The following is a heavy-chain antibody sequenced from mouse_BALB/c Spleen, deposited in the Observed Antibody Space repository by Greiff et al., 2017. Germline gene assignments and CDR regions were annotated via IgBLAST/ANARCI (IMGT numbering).Heavy chain of an antibody. Sequence: VQRVESGPGLVAPSQSLSITCTVSGFSLTSYGVHWVRQPPGKGLEWLGVIWAGGSTNYNSALMSRLSISKDNSKSQVFLKMNSLQTDDTAMYYCARVPYDYDGAMDYWGQGTSVTVSS. D-gene: IGHD2-4*01. CDR2: IWAGGST. J-gene: IGHJ4*01. CDR1: GFSLTSYG. V-gene: IGHV2-9*02. CDR3: ARVPYDYDGAMDY.